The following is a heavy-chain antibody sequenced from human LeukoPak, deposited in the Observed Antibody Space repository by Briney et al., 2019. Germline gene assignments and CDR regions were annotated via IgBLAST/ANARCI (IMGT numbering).Heavy chain of an antibody. Sequence: GGSLRLSCAASGFTFGSYGMSWVRQAPGKGLEWVSFITPNADRTSYADSVEGRFTTSRDNPRNTLYMQMNSLRDEDTALYYCAIMHGYYDGSGYWVQWGQGTLVTVSS. V-gene: IGHV3-23*01. CDR3: AIMHGYYDGSGYWVQ. CDR1: GFTFGSYG. CDR2: ITPNADRT. J-gene: IGHJ1*01. D-gene: IGHD3-22*01.